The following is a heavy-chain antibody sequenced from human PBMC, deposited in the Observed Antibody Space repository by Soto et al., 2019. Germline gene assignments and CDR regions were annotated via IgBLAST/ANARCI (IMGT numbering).Heavy chain of an antibody. CDR1: GGSISRGGYY. J-gene: IGHJ4*02. CDR2: IYYSGST. Sequence: QVQLQESGPGLVKPSQTLSLTCTVSGGSISRGGYYWSWVRQHPGKGVEWIGDIYYSGSTYYNPSLKSRVTISVDTSKNQFSLKLSSVTAADTAVYYCARAWGSSSLDFDYCGQGTLVTVSS. CDR3: ARAWGSSSLDFDY. D-gene: IGHD6-6*01. V-gene: IGHV4-31*03.